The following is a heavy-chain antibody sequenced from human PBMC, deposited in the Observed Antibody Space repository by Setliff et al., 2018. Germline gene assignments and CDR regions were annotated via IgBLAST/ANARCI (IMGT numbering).Heavy chain of an antibody. V-gene: IGHV1-18*04. CDR3: AIAYSSSWDFDY. Sequence: ASVKVSCKASGYTFTSYYMHWVRQAPGQGLEWMGWTSSYNTNTKYAQKLQGRVTMTTDTSTSTAYMELSSLRSEGTAVYYCAIAYSSSWDFDYWGQGTLGTVSS. CDR2: TSSYNTNT. D-gene: IGHD6-13*01. J-gene: IGHJ4*02. CDR1: GYTFTSYY.